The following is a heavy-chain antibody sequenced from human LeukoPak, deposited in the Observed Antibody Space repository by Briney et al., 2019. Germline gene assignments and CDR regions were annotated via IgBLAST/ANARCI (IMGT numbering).Heavy chain of an antibody. D-gene: IGHD5-18*01. Sequence: ASVKVSCKVSGYTLTELSMHWVRQAPGKGLEWMGGFDPEDGETIYAQKFQGRVTMTEDTSTDTAYMELSSLRSDDTAVYYCARDEGYSYGPGSFDYWGQGTLVTVSS. V-gene: IGHV1-24*01. CDR3: ARDEGYSYGPGSFDY. CDR1: GYTLTELS. J-gene: IGHJ4*02. CDR2: FDPEDGET.